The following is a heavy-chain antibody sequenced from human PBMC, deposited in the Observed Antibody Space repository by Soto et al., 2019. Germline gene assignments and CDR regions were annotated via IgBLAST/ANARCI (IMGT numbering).Heavy chain of an antibody. J-gene: IGHJ5*02. V-gene: IGHV4-30-4*01. CDR3: ARATVITPRIHT. D-gene: IGHD4-17*01. CDR1: GGSISNSDYY. CDR2: IYYSGTT. Sequence: QVQLQESGPGLVKPSQTLSLTCSVSGGSISNSDYYWSWIRQPPGKGLEWIGYIYYSGTTYYSPSLKSRVTISVDTSKSIFSLKLTSATAADTAGYYCARATVITPRIHTWGQGTQVTVSS.